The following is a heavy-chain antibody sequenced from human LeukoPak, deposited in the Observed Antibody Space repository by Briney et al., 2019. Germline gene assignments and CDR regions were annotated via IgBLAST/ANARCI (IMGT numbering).Heavy chain of an antibody. D-gene: IGHD6-19*01. CDR2: ISAYNGNT. J-gene: IGHJ4*02. CDR3: ASGLNYFDY. V-gene: IGHV1-18*01. CDR1: GYTLTELS. Sequence: ASVKVSCKVSGYTLTELSMHWVRQAPGQGLEWMGWISAYNGNTNYAQKLQGRVTMTTDTSTSTAYMELRSLRSDDTAVYYCASGLNYFDYWGQGTLVTVSS.